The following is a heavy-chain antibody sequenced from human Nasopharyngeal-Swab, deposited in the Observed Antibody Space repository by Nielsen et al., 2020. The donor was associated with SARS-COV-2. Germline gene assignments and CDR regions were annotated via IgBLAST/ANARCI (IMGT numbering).Heavy chain of an antibody. Sequence: GESLKISCKVSGYTLTELSMHWVRQAPGKGLEWMGGFDPEDGETIYAQKFQGRVTMTEDTSTDTAYMELSSLRSEDTAVYYCATEGYGSGSYRYDYWGQGTLVTVSS. CDR3: ATEGYGSGSYRYDY. CDR2: FDPEDGET. V-gene: IGHV1-24*01. J-gene: IGHJ4*02. D-gene: IGHD3-10*01. CDR1: GYTLTELS.